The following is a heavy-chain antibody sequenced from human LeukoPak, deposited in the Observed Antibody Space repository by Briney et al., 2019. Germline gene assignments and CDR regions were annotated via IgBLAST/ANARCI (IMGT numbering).Heavy chain of an antibody. D-gene: IGHD3-22*01. CDR1: GGSISSGSYY. J-gene: IGHJ3*02. V-gene: IGHV4-61*02. Sequence: SETLSLTCTVSGGSISSGSYYCSWIRQPAGKGLEWIGRIYTSGSTNYNPSLKSRVTISVDTSKTQSSLKLSSVTAADTAVYYCARDNDSSGYSFFIGRAFDIWGQGTMVTVSS. CDR2: IYTSGST. CDR3: ARDNDSSGYSFFIGRAFDI.